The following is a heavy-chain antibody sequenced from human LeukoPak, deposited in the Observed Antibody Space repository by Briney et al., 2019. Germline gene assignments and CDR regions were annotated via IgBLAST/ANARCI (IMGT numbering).Heavy chain of an antibody. CDR1: GFTFSSYW. CDR2: IKQDGSEK. V-gene: IGHV3-7*01. J-gene: IGHJ4*02. CDR3: ARSASPSKYQLLLNPPAYFDY. Sequence: GGSLRLSCAASGFTFSSYWMSWVRQAPGKGLEWVANIKQDGSEKYYVDSVKGRFTISRDNAKNSLYLQMNSLRAEDTAVYYCARSASPSKYQLLLNPPAYFDYWGQGTLVTVSS. D-gene: IGHD2-2*01.